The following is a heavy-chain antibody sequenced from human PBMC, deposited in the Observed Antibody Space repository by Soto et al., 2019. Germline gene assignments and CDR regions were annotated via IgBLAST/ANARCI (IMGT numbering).Heavy chain of an antibody. Sequence: GGSLRLSCESSGFTFISYWMRWVRQSPGKGLEWVSRIKGDESSTSYADSVKGRFTISRDNARDTLYLQMNSLRAEDTAVYYCARGIRNYYGSDYWGQGTLVTVSS. CDR2: IKGDESST. V-gene: IGHV3-74*01. D-gene: IGHD3-10*01. CDR1: GFTFISYW. J-gene: IGHJ4*02. CDR3: ARGIRNYYGSDY.